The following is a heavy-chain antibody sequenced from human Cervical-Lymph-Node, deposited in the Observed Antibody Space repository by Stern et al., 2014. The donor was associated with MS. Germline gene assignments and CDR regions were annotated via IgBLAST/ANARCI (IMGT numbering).Heavy chain of an antibody. CDR2: IHYSGST. J-gene: IGHJ4*02. D-gene: IGHD3-16*01. CDR3: ARSDRLWGSFDY. CDR1: GGSISSVGHY. Sequence: VQLVESGPGLVKPSQTLSLTCTVSGGSISSVGHYWTWVRQHPGKGLEWIGYIHYSGSTYYNPSLKSRATISVDTSQNQFSLKLRSVTAADTALYYCARSDRLWGSFDYWGQGTLVTVSS. V-gene: IGHV4-31*03.